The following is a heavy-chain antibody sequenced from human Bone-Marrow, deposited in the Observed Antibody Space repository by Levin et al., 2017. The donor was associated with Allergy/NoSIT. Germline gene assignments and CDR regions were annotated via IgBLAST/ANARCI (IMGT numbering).Heavy chain of an antibody. CDR3: ARDPARGYYDSRGYSGEL. V-gene: IGHV3-48*02. J-gene: IGHJ4*02. D-gene: IGHD3-22*01. Sequence: GGSLRLSCVASGFTFRHYTMNWVRQAPGKGLEWVSCITSSGDSTYYADSVKGRFTISRDNAKNSLYLQLNRLRDEDTAMYYCARDPARGYYDSRGYSGELWGQGTVVIVSS. CDR1: GFTFRHYT. CDR2: ITSSGDST.